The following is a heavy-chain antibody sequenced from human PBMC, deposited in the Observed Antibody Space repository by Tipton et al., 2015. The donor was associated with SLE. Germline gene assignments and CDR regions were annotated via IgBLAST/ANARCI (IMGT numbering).Heavy chain of an antibody. CDR2: IYYSGST. CDR3: ARRRGYCSGGSCPYYFDY. Sequence: TLSLTCTVSGGSISSSSYYWGWIRQPPGKGLEWIGSIYYSGSTYYNPSLKSRVTLSVDTSKNQFSLQLSSVTAAGTAVYYCARRRGYCSGGSCPYYFDYWGQGTLVTVSS. D-gene: IGHD2-15*01. V-gene: IGHV4-39*07. CDR1: GGSISSSSYY. J-gene: IGHJ4*02.